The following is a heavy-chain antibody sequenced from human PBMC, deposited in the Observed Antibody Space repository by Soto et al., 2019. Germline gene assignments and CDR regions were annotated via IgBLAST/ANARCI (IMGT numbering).Heavy chain of an antibody. D-gene: IGHD6-13*01. CDR1: GYTFTSYY. J-gene: IGHJ4*02. CDR3: ARDLKGEVAAAYFDY. CDR2: INPSGGST. Sequence: ASVKVSCKASGYTFTSYYMHWVRQAPGQGLEWMGIINPSGGSTSYAQKFQGRVTMTRDTSTSTVYMELSSLRSEDTAVYYCARDLKGEVAAAYFDYWGQGTLVTVSS. V-gene: IGHV1-46*01.